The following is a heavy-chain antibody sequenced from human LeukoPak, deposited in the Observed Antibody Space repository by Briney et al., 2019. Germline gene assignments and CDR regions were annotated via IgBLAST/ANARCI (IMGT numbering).Heavy chain of an antibody. J-gene: IGHJ2*01. CDR3: ARDHGNDWSWYIDL. Sequence: SETLSLTCTVSGGSISSGSYYWSWIRQPAGKGLEWIGRIYTSGSTNYNPSLKSRVTISVDTSKNQVSLKLSSVTAADTAVYYCARDHGNDWSWYIDLWGRGTLVTVSS. CDR2: IYTSGST. D-gene: IGHD3-9*01. CDR1: GGSISSGSYY. V-gene: IGHV4-61*02.